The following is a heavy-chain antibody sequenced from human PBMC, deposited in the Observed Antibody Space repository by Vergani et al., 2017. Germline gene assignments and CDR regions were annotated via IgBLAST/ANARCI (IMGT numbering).Heavy chain of an antibody. J-gene: IGHJ6*03. V-gene: IGHV4-61*01. D-gene: IGHD3-9*01. CDR2: INHSGST. CDR1: GGSISSGSYY. CDR3: ARVRSDWLFRDYYMDV. Sequence: QVQLQESGPGLVKPSQTLSLTCTVSGGSISSGSYYWSWIRQPPGKGLEWIGEINHSGSTNYNPSLKSRVTISVDTSKNQFSLKLSSVTAADTAVYYCARVRSDWLFRDYYMDVWGKGTTVTVSS.